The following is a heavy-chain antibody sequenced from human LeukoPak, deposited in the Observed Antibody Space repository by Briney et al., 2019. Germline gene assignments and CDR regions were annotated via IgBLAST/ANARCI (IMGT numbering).Heavy chain of an antibody. Sequence: GGSLRLSCAASGFTFSSYEMNWVRQAPGKGLEWVSYISSSSSTIYYADSVKVRFTISRENAKNSLYLQMNSLRAEDTGVYYCANFPNYYYYGMDVWGKGTTVTDSS. CDR1: GFTFSSYE. J-gene: IGHJ6*04. V-gene: IGHV3-48*03. CDR2: ISSSSSTI. CDR3: ANFPNYYYYGMDV.